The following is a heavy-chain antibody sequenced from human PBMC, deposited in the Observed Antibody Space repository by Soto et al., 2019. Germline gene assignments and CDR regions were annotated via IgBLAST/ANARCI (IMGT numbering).Heavy chain of an antibody. CDR3: AKDRRVQGYSYGRAIDP. V-gene: IGHV3-23*01. CDR1: GFTFMYYA. D-gene: IGHD5-18*01. J-gene: IGHJ5*02. Sequence: PGGSLRLSCAGSGFTFMYYAMSWVRQVPGKGLEWVSAISGRAGDTYYADSVKGRFTISRDNSKNTLYLQMNSLRAEDTAVYYCAKDRRVQGYSYGRAIDPWGQGTLVTVSS. CDR2: ISGRAGDT.